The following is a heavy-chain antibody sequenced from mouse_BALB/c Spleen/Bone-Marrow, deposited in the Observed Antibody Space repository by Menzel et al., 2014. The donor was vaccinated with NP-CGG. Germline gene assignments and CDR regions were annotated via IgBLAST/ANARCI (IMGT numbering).Heavy chain of an antibody. CDR3: AIYFYFDY. CDR2: IDPANGNA. J-gene: IGHJ2*01. Sequence: EVQLQQSGAELVKPGASVRLSCTASGFNIKDTYMHWVRQRPDQGLEWIGRIDPANGNAKHDPKFQGKAAIAADTSSNTTYLQLSSLTSEDAAVYYCAIYFYFDYWGQGTTLTVSS. V-gene: IGHV14-3*02. CDR1: GFNIKDTY. D-gene: IGHD2-3*01.